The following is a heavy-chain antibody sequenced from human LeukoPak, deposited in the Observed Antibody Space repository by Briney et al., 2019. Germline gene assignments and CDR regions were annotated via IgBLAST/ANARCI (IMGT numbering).Heavy chain of an antibody. CDR3: ARVTMVRGVIHDY. CDR2: IIPIFGTA. Sequence: SVKVSCKASGGTFSSYAISWVRQAPGQGLEWMGGIIPIFGTANYAQKFQGRVTITADESTSTAYMELSSLRSEDTAVYYCARVTMVRGVIHDYWGQETLVTVSS. D-gene: IGHD3-10*01. J-gene: IGHJ4*02. V-gene: IGHV1-69*13. CDR1: GGTFSSYA.